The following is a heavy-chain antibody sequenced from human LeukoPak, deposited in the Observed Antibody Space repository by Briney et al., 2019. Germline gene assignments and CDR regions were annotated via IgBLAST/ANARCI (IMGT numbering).Heavy chain of an antibody. CDR2: INSDGSDT. CDR1: GFTFSSHW. D-gene: IGHD2-8*01. V-gene: IGHV3-74*03. J-gene: IGHJ4*02. Sequence: GGSLRLSCAASGFTFSSHWMHWVRQAPGKGLVWVSRINSDGSDTKYADSVKGRFTMSRDNAKNTLYLQMNSLRAEDTAVYYCASLNGAWPDYWGQGTLVTVSS. CDR3: ASLNGAWPDY.